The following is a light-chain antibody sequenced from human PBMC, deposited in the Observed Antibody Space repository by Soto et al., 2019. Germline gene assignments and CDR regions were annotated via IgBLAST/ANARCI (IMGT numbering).Light chain of an antibody. Sequence: QSVLTQPASVSGSPGQSITISCTGTSSDIGTYDLVSWYQQHPGKAPKLMIYEVTNRPSGVSNRFSGSKSGNTASLTISGLQAEDEANYYCTSYTSNSTLVFGGGTKVTVL. CDR1: SSDIGTYDL. CDR2: EVT. CDR3: TSYTSNSTLV. J-gene: IGLJ3*02. V-gene: IGLV2-14*02.